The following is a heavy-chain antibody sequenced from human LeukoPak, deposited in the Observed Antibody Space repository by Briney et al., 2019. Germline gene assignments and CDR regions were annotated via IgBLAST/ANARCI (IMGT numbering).Heavy chain of an antibody. CDR1: GFTFFTYS. V-gene: IGHV3-30*04. Sequence: PGGSLRLSCAASGFTFFTYSMHWVRQAPGKGLEWVAVISYDGDKKYSADSLKGRLTISRDNSKNTLYLQKNSLRPDDTAVYYCARGVTEDTGVAQFDSWGQGTLVFVSS. J-gene: IGHJ4*02. CDR2: ISYDGDKK. CDR3: ARGVTEDTGVAQFDS. D-gene: IGHD3-3*01.